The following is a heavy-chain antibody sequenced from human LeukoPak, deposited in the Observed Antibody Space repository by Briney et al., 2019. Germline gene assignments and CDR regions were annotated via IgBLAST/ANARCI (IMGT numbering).Heavy chain of an antibody. CDR2: INPNSGGT. J-gene: IGHJ4*02. CDR1: GYTFTGYY. CDR3: ARDRRDGYNYDY. Sequence: ASVSVSCKASGYTFTGYYMHWVRQAPGQGLEWMGWINPNSGGTNYAQKFQGRVTMTRDTSISTAYMELSRLRSDDTAVYYCARDRRDGYNYDYWGQGTLVTVSS. V-gene: IGHV1-2*02. D-gene: IGHD5-24*01.